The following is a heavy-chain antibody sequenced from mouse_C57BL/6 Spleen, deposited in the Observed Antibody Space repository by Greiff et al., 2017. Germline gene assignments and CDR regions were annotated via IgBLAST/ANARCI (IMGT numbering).Heavy chain of an antibody. D-gene: IGHD3-1*01. CDR1: GFTFSDYG. Sequence: EVKLMESGGGLVKPGGSLKLSCAASGFTFSDYGMHWVRQAPEKGLEWVAYISSGSSTIYYADTVKGRITISRDKAKTTLFLQMTSLRSEDTNMYYCAIGLRGNAMDYWGQGTSVTVSS. CDR3: AIGLRGNAMDY. V-gene: IGHV5-17*01. CDR2: ISSGSSTI. J-gene: IGHJ4*01.